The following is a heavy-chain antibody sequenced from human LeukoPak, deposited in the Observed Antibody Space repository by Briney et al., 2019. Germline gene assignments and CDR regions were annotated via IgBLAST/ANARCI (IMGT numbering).Heavy chain of an antibody. CDR1: GYTFTSYG. Sequence: ASVKVSCKASGYTFTSYGISWVRQAPGQGLEWMGWISAYNGNTNYAQKLQGRVTMTTDTSTSTAYMELRSLRSDDTVVYYCAREGYDFWSGSAGAFDIWGQGTMVTVSS. CDR3: AREGYDFWSGSAGAFDI. CDR2: ISAYNGNT. D-gene: IGHD3-3*01. V-gene: IGHV1-18*01. J-gene: IGHJ3*02.